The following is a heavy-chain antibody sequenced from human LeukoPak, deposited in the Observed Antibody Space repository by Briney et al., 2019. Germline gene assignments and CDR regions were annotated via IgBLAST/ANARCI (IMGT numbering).Heavy chain of an antibody. J-gene: IGHJ4*02. CDR1: GGSFSDYY. CDR3: ARAQYCSSTTCYIPPFPFHY. V-gene: IGHV4-34*01. CDR2: INHSGST. Sequence: SETLSLTCAVYGGSFSDYYWSWIRQPPGKGLEWIGEINHSGSTNYNPSLNTRVPISEDTSKHQFSLKLSSVTAADRAVYYCARAQYCSSTTCYIPPFPFHYWGQGPLVTVSS. D-gene: IGHD2-2*02.